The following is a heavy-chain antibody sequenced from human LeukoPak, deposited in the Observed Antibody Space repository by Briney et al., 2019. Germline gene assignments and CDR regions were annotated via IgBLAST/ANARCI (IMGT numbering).Heavy chain of an antibody. D-gene: IGHD3-3*01. CDR2: INQDGSEK. V-gene: IGHV3-7*01. Sequence: RGSLRLSCAASGFTLSSYWMSWVRQAPGKGLEWVANINQDGSEKLYVNSVRGRFTISRDNAKMSLFLQMNSLRAEDTAVYYCARDNGVVHGVYYMDVWGKGTTVTVS. J-gene: IGHJ6*03. CDR1: GFTLSSYW. CDR3: ARDNGVVHGVYYMDV.